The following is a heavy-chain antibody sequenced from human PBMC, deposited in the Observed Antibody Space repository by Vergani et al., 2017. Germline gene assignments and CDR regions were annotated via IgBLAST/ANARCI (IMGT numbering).Heavy chain of an antibody. V-gene: IGHV4-38-2*01. CDR1: GYSTSSGYY. D-gene: IGHD5-18*01. CDR2: IYHSGST. CDR3: ARGRGYSYAHNWFDP. Sequence: QVQLQESGPGLVKPSETLSLTCAVSGYSTSSGYYWGWIRQPPGKGLEWIGSIYHSGSTYYNPSLKSRVTISVDTSKNQFSLKLSSVTAADTAVYYCARGRGYSYAHNWFDPWGQGTLVTVSS. J-gene: IGHJ5*02.